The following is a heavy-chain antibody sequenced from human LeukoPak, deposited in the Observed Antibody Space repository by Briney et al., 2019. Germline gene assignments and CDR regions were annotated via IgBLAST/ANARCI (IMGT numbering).Heavy chain of an antibody. Sequence: SETLSLTCAVYGGSFSGYYWSWIRQPPGKGLEWIGEINHSGSTNYNPSLKSRVTISVDTSKNQFSLKLSSVTAADTAVYYCARGETKLDAFDIWGQGTMVTVSS. V-gene: IGHV4-34*01. CDR3: ARGETKLDAFDI. D-gene: IGHD5-24*01. J-gene: IGHJ3*02. CDR2: INHSGST. CDR1: GGSFSGYY.